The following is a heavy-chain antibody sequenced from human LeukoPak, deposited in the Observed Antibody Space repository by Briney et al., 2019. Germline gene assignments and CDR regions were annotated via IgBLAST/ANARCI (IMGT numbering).Heavy chain of an antibody. Sequence: RGESLKISCKGSGYSFTSYWIGWVRQMPGKGLEWMGIIYPGDSDTRYSPSFQGQVTISADKSISTAYLQWSSLKASDTAMYYCARQSYDFWSGYYGPTYYFDYWGQGTLVTVSS. CDR1: GYSFTSYW. J-gene: IGHJ4*02. CDR2: IYPGDSDT. V-gene: IGHV5-51*01. CDR3: ARQSYDFWSGYYGPTYYFDY. D-gene: IGHD3-3*01.